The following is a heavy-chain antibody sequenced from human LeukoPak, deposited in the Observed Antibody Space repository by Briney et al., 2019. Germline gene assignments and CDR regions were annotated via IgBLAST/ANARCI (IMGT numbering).Heavy chain of an antibody. J-gene: IGHJ3*01. V-gene: IGHV3-23*01. CDR3: ARSFYFWSGYFNDAFGV. CDR2: IVSAEGNT. D-gene: IGHD3-3*01. CDR1: GFILSDYN. Sequence: GGSLRLSCAASGFILSDYNMNWVRQAPGKGLEWVSSIVSAEGNTYYADSVKGRVTISRDNSKKTLYLQMNDLRDEDTAVYYCARSFYFWSGYFNDAFGVWGQGTSVIVSS.